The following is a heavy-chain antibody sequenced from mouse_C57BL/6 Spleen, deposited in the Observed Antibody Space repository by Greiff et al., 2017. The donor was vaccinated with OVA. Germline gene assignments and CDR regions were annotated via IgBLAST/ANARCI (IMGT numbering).Heavy chain of an antibody. CDR2: IYPGSGNT. D-gene: IGHD2-4*01. J-gene: IGHJ2*01. CDR3: ARSTYYDYDGDY. CDR1: GYTFTDYY. Sequence: QVQLQQSGAELVRPGASVKLSCKASGYTFTDYYINWVKQRPGQGLEWIARIYPGSGNTYYNEKFKGKATLTAEKSSSTAYLQLSSLTSEDSAVYTWARSTYYDYDGDYWSQGTTLTVSS. V-gene: IGHV1-76*01.